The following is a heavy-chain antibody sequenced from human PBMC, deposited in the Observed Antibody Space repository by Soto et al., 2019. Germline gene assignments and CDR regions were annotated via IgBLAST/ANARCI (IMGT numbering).Heavy chain of an antibody. V-gene: IGHV4-34*01. J-gene: IGHJ6*03. CDR2: INHSGST. CDR1: GGSFSGYY. CDR3: ARGTCSGGSCYSYYYYYMDV. Sequence: QVQLQQWGAGLLKPSETLSLTCAVSGGSFSGYYWSWIRQPPGQGLEWMGEINHSGSTNYNPSLKSRVTISVDASKNQFSLKLSSVTAADTAVYYCARGTCSGGSCYSYYYYYMDVWGKGTTVTVSS. D-gene: IGHD2-15*01.